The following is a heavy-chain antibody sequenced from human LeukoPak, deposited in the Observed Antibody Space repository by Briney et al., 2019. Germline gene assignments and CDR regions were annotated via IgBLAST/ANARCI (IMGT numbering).Heavy chain of an antibody. CDR1: GFTFSSYA. Sequence: GGSLRLSCAATGFTFSSYAMSWVRQAPGKGLEAPGKGLEWVSTISASGHATYYPDSVRGRFTISRDNSKSTLHLQMDSLRAEDSALYYCAKWPEGATPKFHHWGQGTLVTVSS. D-gene: IGHD1-26*01. V-gene: IGHV3-23*01. CDR2: ISASGHAT. J-gene: IGHJ4*02. CDR3: AKWPEGATPKFHH.